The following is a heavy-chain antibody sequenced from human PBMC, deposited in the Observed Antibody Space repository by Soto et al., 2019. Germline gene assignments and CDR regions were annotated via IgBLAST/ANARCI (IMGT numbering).Heavy chain of an antibody. D-gene: IGHD2-2*01. CDR2: ISSSSSSI. Sequence: EVPLVESGGGLVQPGGSLRLSCAASGFTFSSYSMNWVRQAPGKGLEWVSYISSSSSSIYYADSVKGRFTISRDNAKSSLYEPISSLRAEDTAVYYCTGYYSSTSCHPLYWVQGTTVTVPS. V-gene: IGHV3-48*01. CDR1: GFTFSSYS. CDR3: TGYYSSTSCHPLY. J-gene: IGHJ4*02.